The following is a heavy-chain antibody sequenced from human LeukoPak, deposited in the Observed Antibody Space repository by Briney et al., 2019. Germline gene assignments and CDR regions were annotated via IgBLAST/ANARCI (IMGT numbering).Heavy chain of an antibody. D-gene: IGHD3-3*01. CDR2: IYYSGST. V-gene: IGHV4-59*12. CDR1: GGSISSYY. CDR3: AREGSITIFGVVTEFDY. J-gene: IGHJ4*02. Sequence: SETLSLTCTVSGGSISSYYWSWIRQPPGKGLEWIGYIYYSGSTNYNPSLKSRVTISVDTSKNQFSLKLSSVTAADTAVYYCAREGSITIFGVVTEFDYWGQGTLVTVSS.